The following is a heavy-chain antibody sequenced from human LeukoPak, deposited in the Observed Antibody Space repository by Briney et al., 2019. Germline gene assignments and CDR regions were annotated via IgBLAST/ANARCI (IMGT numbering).Heavy chain of an antibody. D-gene: IGHD3-3*01. CDR3: AGGTIFGVADYGMDV. V-gene: IGHV1-69*13. J-gene: IGHJ6*02. CDR1: GGTFSSYA. Sequence: SVKVSCKASGGTFSSYAISWVRQAPGQGLEWMGGIIPIFGTANYAQKFQGRVTITADESTSTAYVELSSLRSEDTAVYYCAGGTIFGVADYGMDVWGQGTTVTVSS. CDR2: IIPIFGTA.